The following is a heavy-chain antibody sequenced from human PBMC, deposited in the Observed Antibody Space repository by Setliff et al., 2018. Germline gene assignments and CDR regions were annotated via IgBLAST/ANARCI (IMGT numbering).Heavy chain of an antibody. CDR2: IYYSGTT. Sequence: SETLSLTCIVTGDSVTSDSYYWGWIRQPPGKGLEWIGSIYYSGTTYYNPSLKSPVTISIDTSKNQFSLKLSSVTAADTAIYYCARHDARGYYYYMDVWGEGTTVTVSS. D-gene: IGHD3-10*01. CDR1: GDSVTSDSYY. V-gene: IGHV4-39*01. J-gene: IGHJ6*03. CDR3: ARHDARGYYYYMDV.